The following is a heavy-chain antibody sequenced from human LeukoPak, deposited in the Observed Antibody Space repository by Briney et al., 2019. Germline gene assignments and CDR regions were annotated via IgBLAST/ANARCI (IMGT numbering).Heavy chain of an antibody. D-gene: IGHD1-26*01. CDR3: TRGRRATHDY. V-gene: IGHV3-49*04. CDR2: IRSKAYGGTT. Sequence: GGSLRLSCTASGFTFGDYSMNWVRQAPGKGLEWVGFIRSKAYGGTTEYAASVKGRFTISRDDSKSIAYLQMNSLKTQDTAVYYCTRGRRATHDYWGQGTLVTVSS. CDR1: GFTFGDYS. J-gene: IGHJ4*02.